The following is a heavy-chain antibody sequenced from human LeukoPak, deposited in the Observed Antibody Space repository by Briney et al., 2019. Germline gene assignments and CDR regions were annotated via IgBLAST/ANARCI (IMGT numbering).Heavy chain of an antibody. V-gene: IGHV1-69*06. CDR3: ARDPYTIFRGVTITSDACDF. J-gene: IGHJ3*01. CDR2: NIPTFGTS. D-gene: IGHD3-10*01. CDR1: GRTFIRHP. Sequence: SVKVSCKPSGRTFIRHPITWLRQAPGQALEWMGGNIPTFGTSNYPQKFQGRDTLTEDKYTSTPYIELSGLRSEDMGVHYCARDPYTIFRGVTITSDACDFWGQGTMVTVSS.